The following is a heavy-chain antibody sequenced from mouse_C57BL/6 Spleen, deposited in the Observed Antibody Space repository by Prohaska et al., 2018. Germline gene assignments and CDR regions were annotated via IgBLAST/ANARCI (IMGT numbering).Heavy chain of an antibody. Sequence: HGKSLEWIGVINPYNGGTSYNQKFKGKATLTVDKSSSTAYMELNSLTSEDSAVYYCARKTLYYDYDEGYFDVWGTGTTVTVSS. J-gene: IGHJ1*03. D-gene: IGHD2-4*01. V-gene: IGHV1-19*01. CDR2: INPYNGGT. CDR3: ARKTLYYDYDEGYFDV.